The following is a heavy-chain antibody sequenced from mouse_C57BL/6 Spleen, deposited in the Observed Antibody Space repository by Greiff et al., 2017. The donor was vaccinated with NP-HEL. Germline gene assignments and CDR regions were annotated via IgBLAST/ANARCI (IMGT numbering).Heavy chain of an antibody. Sequence: QVQLKESGPGLVAPSQSLSITCTVSGFSLTSYGVHWVRQPPGKGLEWLVVIWSDGSTTYNSALKSRLSISKDNSKSQVFLKMNSLQTDDTAMYYCARHGDYGNYYWYFDVWGTGTTVTVSS. CDR1: GFSLTSYG. CDR3: ARHGDYGNYYWYFDV. CDR2: IWSDGST. J-gene: IGHJ1*03. D-gene: IGHD2-1*01. V-gene: IGHV2-6-1*01.